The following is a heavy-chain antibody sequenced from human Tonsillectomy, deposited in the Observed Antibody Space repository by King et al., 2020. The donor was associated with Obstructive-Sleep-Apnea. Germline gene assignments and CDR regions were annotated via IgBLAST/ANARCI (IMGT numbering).Heavy chain of an antibody. V-gene: IGHV4-39*07. CDR1: GGSMSRSSYY. J-gene: IGHJ4*02. D-gene: IGHD5-18*01. CDR2: IHYSGNT. CDR3: ARDGGYSYGFEY. Sequence: QVQLQESGPGLVKPSETLSLTCTVSGGSMSRSSYYWGWTRQPPGKGLEWIGSIHYSGNTYYNPSLKSRVTISVDTSKNQFVLKLSSVTAADTAVYYCARDGGYSYGFEYWGQGTLVTVSS.